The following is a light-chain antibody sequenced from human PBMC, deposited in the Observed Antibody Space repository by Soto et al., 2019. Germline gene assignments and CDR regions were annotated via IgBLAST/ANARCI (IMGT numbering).Light chain of an antibody. Sequence: QSVLTQPPSASGTPGQRVTISCSGSTSNIGTNTVNWFQHLPGSAPKLLIYTNDQRPSGVPDRFSGSRSGTSASLAISGLQSEDEADYYCASWDDSLSGWLFGGGTKLTVL. CDR2: TND. J-gene: IGLJ3*02. CDR1: TSNIGTNT. CDR3: ASWDDSLSGWL. V-gene: IGLV1-44*01.